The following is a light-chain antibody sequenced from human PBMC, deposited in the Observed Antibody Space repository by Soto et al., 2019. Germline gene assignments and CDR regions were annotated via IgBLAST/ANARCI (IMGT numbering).Light chain of an antibody. CDR1: SSDVGSYNL. CDR2: EGS. V-gene: IGLV2-23*01. J-gene: IGLJ3*02. CDR3: CSYAGSSPHWV. Sequence: QSALTQPASVSGSPGQSITISCTGTSSDVGSYNLVSWYQQHPGKAPKLMIYEGSKRPSGVSNRFSGSKSGNTASLTISGRQDEDEADYYCCSYAGSSPHWVFGGGTQLTVL.